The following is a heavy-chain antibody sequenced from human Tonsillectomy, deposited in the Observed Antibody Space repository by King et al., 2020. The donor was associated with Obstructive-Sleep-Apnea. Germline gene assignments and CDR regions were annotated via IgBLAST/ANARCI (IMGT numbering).Heavy chain of an antibody. CDR3: ARGHYYYGMDL. Sequence: QLVQSGAEVKKPGESLRISCKGSGDSFSNYWIGWVRQMPGKGLEWMGIINHGDYHTRYSPSYQGQVTIPADKSIPTAYLQWSSLAASDTAIYYCARGHYYYGMDLWGQGTTVTVSS. V-gene: IGHV5-51*01. J-gene: IGHJ6*02. CDR2: INHGDYHT. CDR1: GDSFSNYW.